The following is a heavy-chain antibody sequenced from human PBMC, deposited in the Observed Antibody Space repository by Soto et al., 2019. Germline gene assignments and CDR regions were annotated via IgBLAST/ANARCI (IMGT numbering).Heavy chain of an antibody. CDR2: ISSSSSYI. D-gene: IGHD4-17*01. V-gene: IGHV3-21*01. J-gene: IGHJ3*02. CDR3: ARWGSREYMTTVTLYAFDI. CDR1: GFTFSSYS. Sequence: EVQLVESGGGLVKPGGSLRLSCAASGFTFSSYSMNWVRQAPGKGLEWVSSISSSSSYIYYADSVKGRFTISRDNAKNSLYLQMNSLRAEDTAVYYCARWGSREYMTTVTLYAFDIWGQGTMVTVSS.